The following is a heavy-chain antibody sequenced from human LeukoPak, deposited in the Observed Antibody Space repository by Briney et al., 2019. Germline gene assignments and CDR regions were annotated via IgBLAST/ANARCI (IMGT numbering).Heavy chain of an antibody. V-gene: IGHV4-39*07. Sequence: SETLSLTCTVSGGSISSSSYYWGWIRQPPGKGLEWIGYIYHSGSTYYNPSLKSRVTISVDRSKNQFSLKLSSVTAADTAVYYCARDVGTYYYDSSGYIWGQGTLVTVSS. CDR1: GGSISSSSYY. D-gene: IGHD3-22*01. CDR3: ARDVGTYYYDSSGYI. CDR2: IYHSGST. J-gene: IGHJ4*02.